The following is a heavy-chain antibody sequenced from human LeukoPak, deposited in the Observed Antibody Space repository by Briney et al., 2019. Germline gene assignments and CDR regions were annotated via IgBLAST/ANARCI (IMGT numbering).Heavy chain of an antibody. V-gene: IGHV1-18*01. CDR3: ARDLYRDSLPVSWFDP. CDR2: ISGYNGNT. CDR1: GYTFTSYG. Sequence: ASVKVSCKASGYTFTSYGISWVRQAPGQGLEWMGWISGYNGNTNYAQKLQGRVTMTTDTSTSTAYMELRSLRSDDTAVYYCARDLYRDSLPVSWFDPWGRGTLVTVSS. D-gene: IGHD4-11*01. J-gene: IGHJ5*02.